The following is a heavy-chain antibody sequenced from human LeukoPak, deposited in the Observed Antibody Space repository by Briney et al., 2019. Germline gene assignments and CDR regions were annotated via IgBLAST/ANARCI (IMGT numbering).Heavy chain of an antibody. Sequence: PGGSLRLSCAASGFTLSKYWMLWVRQAPGKGLESVSRINTDGTATTYADSVKGRFTVSRDNADNTMFLQMNSVRDEDTAVYYCATKQWLAPPPDSWGQGTPVTVSS. D-gene: IGHD6-19*01. J-gene: IGHJ4*02. CDR1: GFTLSKYW. CDR2: INTDGTAT. V-gene: IGHV3-74*01. CDR3: ATKQWLAPPPDS.